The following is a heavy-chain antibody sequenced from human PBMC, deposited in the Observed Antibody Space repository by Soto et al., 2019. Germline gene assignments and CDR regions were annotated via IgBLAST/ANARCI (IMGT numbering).Heavy chain of an antibody. CDR2: IWHDGMNK. V-gene: IGHV3-33*01. J-gene: IGHJ4*02. D-gene: IGHD3-10*01. Sequence: QVQLLESGGGVVQPERSLTLSCAASGFTFSSYGMHWVRQAPGKGLEWVAVIWHDGMNKYYADSVRGRFTISRDNSKNTLYLQMNSLRAEDTAVYYCARDRGSDDPIDYWGQGTLVTVSS. CDR1: GFTFSSYG. CDR3: ARDRGSDDPIDY.